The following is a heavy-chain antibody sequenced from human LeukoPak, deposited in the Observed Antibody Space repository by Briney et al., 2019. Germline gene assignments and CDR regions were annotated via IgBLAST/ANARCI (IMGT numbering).Heavy chain of an antibody. CDR1: GFTFSSYA. D-gene: IGHD3-10*01. CDR3: ASSPPAYYYGSGNYHYYYYYMDV. V-gene: IGHV3-23*01. Sequence: GGSLRLSCAASGFTFSSYAMSWVRQAPGKGLEWVSAISGSGGSTYYADSVKGRFTISRDNSKNTLYLQMNSLRAEDTAVYYCASSPPAYYYGSGNYHYYYYYMDVWGKGTTVTVSS. J-gene: IGHJ6*03. CDR2: ISGSGGST.